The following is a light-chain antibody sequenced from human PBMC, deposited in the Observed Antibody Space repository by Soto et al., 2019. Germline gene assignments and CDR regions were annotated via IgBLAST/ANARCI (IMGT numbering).Light chain of an antibody. J-gene: IGKJ4*01. Sequence: EIVLTQSPGTLSFFPGERATLSCRASQSVAANSLAWYQHKPGQCPRLLIYAISTRATGTPHRFSGSGSGTDFTRTTGRREPEDFLVYYCQQYGSKPLTFGGGTKGEIK. CDR2: AIS. CDR3: QQYGSKPLT. V-gene: IGKV3-20*01. CDR1: QSVAANS.